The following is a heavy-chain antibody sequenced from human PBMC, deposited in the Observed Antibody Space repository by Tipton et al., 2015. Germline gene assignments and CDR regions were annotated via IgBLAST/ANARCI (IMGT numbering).Heavy chain of an antibody. J-gene: IGHJ6*02. D-gene: IGHD7-27*01. Sequence: TLSLTCTVSGGSIRSDDYFWTWTRQSPGKGLEWIGYIYDGVFTFYNPSLESRVNISDDTSKNRISLHLSSVTAADTAVYYCARGGGNWGGSYYYAMDVWGQGTTVTVSS. CDR3: ARGGGNWGGSYYYAMDV. V-gene: IGHV4-30-4*01. CDR1: GGSIRSDDYF. CDR2: IYDGVFT.